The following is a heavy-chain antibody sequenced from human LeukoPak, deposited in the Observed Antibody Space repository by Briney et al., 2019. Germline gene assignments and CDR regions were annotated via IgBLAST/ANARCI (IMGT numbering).Heavy chain of an antibody. Sequence: SETLSLTCAVYGESFSGYYWSWIRQPPGKGLEWIGYIYYSGSTNYNPSLESRVTISVDTSKNQLSLKLSSVTAADTAVYYCARRMGQLLPFDYWGQGTLVTVSS. V-gene: IGHV4-59*01. CDR2: IYYSGST. CDR3: ARRMGQLLPFDY. CDR1: GESFSGYY. J-gene: IGHJ4*02. D-gene: IGHD1-26*01.